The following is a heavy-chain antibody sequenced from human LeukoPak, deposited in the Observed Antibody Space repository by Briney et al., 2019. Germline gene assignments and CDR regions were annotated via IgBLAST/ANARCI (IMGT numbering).Heavy chain of an antibody. D-gene: IGHD3-22*01. CDR2: IYYSGST. CDR3: AKHSSNYYDSRTYYFDY. V-gene: IGHV4-39*01. CDR1: GGSISSSSYY. Sequence: SETLSLTCTVSGGSISSSSYYWGWIRQPPGKGLEWIGSIYYSGSTYYNPSLKSRVTISVDTSKNQFSLKLSSVTAADTAVYYCAKHSSNYYDSRTYYFDYWGQGTLVTASS. J-gene: IGHJ4*02.